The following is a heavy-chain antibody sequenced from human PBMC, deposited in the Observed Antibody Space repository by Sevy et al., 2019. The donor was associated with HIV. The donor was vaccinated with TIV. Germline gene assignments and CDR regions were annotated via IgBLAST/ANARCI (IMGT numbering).Heavy chain of an antibody. CDR2: IRPDGSDK. CDR1: GFTFSPYW. V-gene: IGHV3-7*01. CDR3: ARGVGLDC. J-gene: IGHJ4*02. D-gene: IGHD1-26*01. Sequence: GGSLRLSCAASGFTFSPYWMTWVRQAPGKGLEWVANIRPDGSDKYYVDSVKGRFTISRDNAKNSLYLQMNSLRADDTAMYFCARGVGLDCWGQGALVTVSS.